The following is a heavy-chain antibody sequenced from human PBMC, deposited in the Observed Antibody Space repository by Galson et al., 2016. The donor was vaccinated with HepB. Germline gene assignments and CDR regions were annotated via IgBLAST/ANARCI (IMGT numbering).Heavy chain of an antibody. CDR1: GFTFSNHW. CDR3: ARDRLASGNHLDY. CDR2: IWHDGSNK. Sequence: SLRLSCAASGFTFSNHWMHWVRQAPGKGLEWVAVIWHDGSNKYYADSVKGRFTISRDSSTLYLQMNSLRAEDTAVYYCARDRLASGNHLDYWGQGTLVTVSS. D-gene: IGHD4-23*01. V-gene: IGHV3-33*08. J-gene: IGHJ4*02.